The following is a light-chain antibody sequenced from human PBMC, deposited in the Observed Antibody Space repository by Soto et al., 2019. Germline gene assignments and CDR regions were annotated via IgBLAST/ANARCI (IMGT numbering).Light chain of an antibody. CDR1: QSVSSSH. Sequence: EIVLTQSPGTLSLSPGERATLSCRPSQSVSSSHLAWYQQKPGQAPRLLIFAASSRATGIPDRFSGSGSGTDFTLTISRLEPEDFAVYYCQQYGSSPPTTFGQGTKLEIK. V-gene: IGKV3-20*01. CDR3: QQYGSSPPTT. J-gene: IGKJ2*01. CDR2: AAS.